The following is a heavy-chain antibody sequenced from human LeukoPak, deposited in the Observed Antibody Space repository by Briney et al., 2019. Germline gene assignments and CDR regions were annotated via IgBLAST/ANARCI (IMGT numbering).Heavy chain of an antibody. D-gene: IGHD3-22*01. J-gene: IGHJ1*01. V-gene: IGHV4-59*01. CDR1: GGSISSYY. CDR2: IYYSGST. CDR3: ARAYYYEYFQH. Sequence: TSETLSLTCTVSGGSISSYYWSWIRQPPGKGLEWIGYIYYSGSTNYNPSLKSRVTISVDTSKNQFSLKLSSVTAADTAVYYCARAYYYEYFQHWGQGTLVTVSS.